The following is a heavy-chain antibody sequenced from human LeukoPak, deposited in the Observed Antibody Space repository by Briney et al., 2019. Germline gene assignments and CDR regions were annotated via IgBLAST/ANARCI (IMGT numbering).Heavy chain of an antibody. V-gene: IGHV3-23*01. CDR2: ITGSGGGS. D-gene: IGHD3-3*01. J-gene: IGHJ4*02. CDR3: AKKSLWSGPFDY. Sequence: GGSLRLSCKASGFIFSNYAMSWVRQAPGKGLEWVSIITGSGGGSYYADSVKSRFTLSRGNSKNTLFLQMNSLRAEDTAVYFCAKKSLWSGPFDYWGQGTLVTVFS. CDR1: GFIFSNYA.